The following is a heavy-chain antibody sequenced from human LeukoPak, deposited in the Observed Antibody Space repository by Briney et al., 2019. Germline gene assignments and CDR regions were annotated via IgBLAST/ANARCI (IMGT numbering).Heavy chain of an antibody. CDR2: IYYSGST. D-gene: IGHD3-22*01. CDR1: GGSISSSSYY. Sequence: SETLSLTCTVSGGSISSSSYYWGWIRQPPGTGLEWIGSIYYSGSTYYNPSLKSRVTISVDTSKNQFSLKLSSVTAADTAVYYCASSYYYDSSGYYNTDAFDIWGQGTMVTVSS. J-gene: IGHJ3*02. CDR3: ASSYYYDSSGYYNTDAFDI. V-gene: IGHV4-39*01.